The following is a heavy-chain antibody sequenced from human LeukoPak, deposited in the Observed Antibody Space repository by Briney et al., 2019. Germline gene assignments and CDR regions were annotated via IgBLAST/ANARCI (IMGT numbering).Heavy chain of an antibody. Sequence: PSETLSLTCTVSGGSISSYYWSWIRQPAGKRLEWIGRIYTSGSTNYNPSLKSRVTMSVDTSKNQFSLKLSSVTAADTAVYYCARVIRSYYYDSSGYYNWFDPWGQGTLVTVSS. CDR3: ARVIRSYYYDSSGYYNWFDP. CDR1: GGSISSYY. V-gene: IGHV4-4*07. CDR2: IYTSGST. D-gene: IGHD3-22*01. J-gene: IGHJ5*02.